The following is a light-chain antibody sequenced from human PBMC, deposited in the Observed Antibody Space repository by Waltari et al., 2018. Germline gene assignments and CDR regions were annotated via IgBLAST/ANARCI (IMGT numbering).Light chain of an antibody. J-gene: IGKJ1*01. CDR3: QHYVRLPAT. CDR2: GAS. CDR1: QSVSRA. V-gene: IGKV3-20*01. Sequence: EIALTQSPGSLSSSPGERVTLSCRASQSVSRALAWYQEKPGQAPRVLIFGASNRATGMPDRFSGSGSETDFSLTIRRLEPEDFAVYYCQHYVRLPATFGRGTTVEIK.